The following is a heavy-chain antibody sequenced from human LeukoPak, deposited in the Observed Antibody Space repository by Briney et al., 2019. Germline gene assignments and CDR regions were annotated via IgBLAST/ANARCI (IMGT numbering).Heavy chain of an antibody. V-gene: IGHV5-51*01. CDR1: GYSFTSYW. Sequence: GESLKISCKGSGYSFTSYWIGWVRQMPGKGLEWMGIIYPGDSDTRYSPSFQGQVTISADKSISTAYLQWSSLKASDTAMYYCARGIESLGFGELRFDPWGQGTLVTVSS. D-gene: IGHD3-10*01. J-gene: IGHJ5*02. CDR3: ARGIESLGFGELRFDP. CDR2: IYPGDSDT.